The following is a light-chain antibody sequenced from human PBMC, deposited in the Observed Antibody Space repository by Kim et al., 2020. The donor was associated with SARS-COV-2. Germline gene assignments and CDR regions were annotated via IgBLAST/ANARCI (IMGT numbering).Light chain of an antibody. J-gene: IGKJ2*01. CDR1: QSVRNNY. CDR3: QQYDKSPLYT. V-gene: IGKV3-20*01. CDR2: GAS. Sequence: ESVLTQSPGTLSLSPGDRATLFCRASQSVRNNYLAWYQQRPGQAPRLLMYGASTRATGIPDRFSGSGSGTDFTLTISRLQPEDFAVYYCQQYDKSPLYTCGQGTKLEI.